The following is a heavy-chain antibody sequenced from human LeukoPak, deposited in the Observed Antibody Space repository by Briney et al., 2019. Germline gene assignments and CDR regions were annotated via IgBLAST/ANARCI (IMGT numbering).Heavy chain of an antibody. CDR1: GFTFSSYS. V-gene: IGHV3-21*01. CDR2: ISRSSSYI. J-gene: IGHJ6*03. D-gene: IGHD2-15*01. CDR3: ASWGYCSGGSCLYYYYYMDV. Sequence: PGGSLRLSCAASGFTFSSYSMNWVRQAPGKGLEWVSSISRSSSYIYYGDSVKGRFTISRDNAKNSLYLQMNSLRAEDTAVYYCASWGYCSGGSCLYYYYYMDVWGKGTTVTISS.